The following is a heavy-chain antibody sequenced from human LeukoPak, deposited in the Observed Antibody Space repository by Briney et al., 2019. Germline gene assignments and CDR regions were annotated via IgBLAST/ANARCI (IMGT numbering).Heavy chain of an antibody. D-gene: IGHD2-21*01. CDR2: ISFDGTNK. CDR1: GFTFRSYG. CDR3: AKDRVVLVSNDFDY. J-gene: IGHJ4*02. Sequence: GGSLRLSCAASGFTFRSYGMHWVRQAPGKGLEWGGVISFDGTNKDYADSVKGRFTISRDNSNSTVYLQMNSLRAEDTAVYYCAKDRVVLVSNDFDYWGQGTLVTVSS. V-gene: IGHV3-30*18.